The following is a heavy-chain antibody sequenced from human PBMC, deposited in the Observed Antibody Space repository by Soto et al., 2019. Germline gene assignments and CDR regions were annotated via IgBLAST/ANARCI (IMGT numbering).Heavy chain of an antibody. CDR1: GYTFSDYF. CDR3: ARDSGIPGRYWYFGL. V-gene: IGHV1-2*02. Sequence: QVQLVQSGAEVKKPGASVKVSCTTYGYTFSDYFLHWVRQAPGQGPEWMGFINPKRGGTEYAQKFQGRVTMTRDTSSSTVYMDLSGPTSDATAIYYCARDSGIPGRYWYFGLWGRGTLVTVSS. D-gene: IGHD2-21*01. CDR2: INPKRGGT. J-gene: IGHJ2*01.